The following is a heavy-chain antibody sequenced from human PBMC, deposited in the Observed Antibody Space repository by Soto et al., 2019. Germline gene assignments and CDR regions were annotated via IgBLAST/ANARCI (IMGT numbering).Heavy chain of an antibody. D-gene: IGHD2-8*01. Sequence: QVQLVQSGAEVKKPGASVKVSCKASGYTFNFYGITWVRQAPGQWLEWMGWISGFNGNTNYAADLQGRVTMTTDTSTSTAYMELRGLRSDDTAVYYCARIGVSSGNESPDFDSWGQGTLVTVSS. CDR2: ISGFNGNT. J-gene: IGHJ4*02. V-gene: IGHV1-18*01. CDR1: GYTFNFYG. CDR3: ARIGVSSGNESPDFDS.